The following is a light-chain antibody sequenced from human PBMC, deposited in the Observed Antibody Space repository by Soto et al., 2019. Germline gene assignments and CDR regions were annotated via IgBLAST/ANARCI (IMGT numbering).Light chain of an antibody. CDR1: ESASKY. CDR3: QQRGDWPVT. CDR2: DTS. Sequence: IVLTQSPATLSLSPGERATVSCRASESASKYLAWYQHKPGQAPRLLIYDTSSRAVGIPARFTGSGSGTDFTLTISSLEPEDFAVYFCQQRGDWPVTFGPGTKV. J-gene: IGKJ3*01. V-gene: IGKV3-11*01.